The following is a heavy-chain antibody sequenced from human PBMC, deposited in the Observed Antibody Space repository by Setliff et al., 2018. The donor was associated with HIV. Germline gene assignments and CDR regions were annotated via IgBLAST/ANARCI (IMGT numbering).Heavy chain of an antibody. V-gene: IGHV4-39*07. D-gene: IGHD3-3*01. CDR1: GGSISSSSYY. CDR3: ARESRNDFWSGYYRTFDI. CDR2: IYYSGST. Sequence: SETLSLTCTVSGGSISSSSYYWGWIRQPPGKGLEWIGSIYYSGSTYYNPSLKSRVTISVDTSKNQFSLKLSSVTAADTAMYFCARESRNDFWSGYYRTFDIWGQGTMVTVSS. J-gene: IGHJ3*02.